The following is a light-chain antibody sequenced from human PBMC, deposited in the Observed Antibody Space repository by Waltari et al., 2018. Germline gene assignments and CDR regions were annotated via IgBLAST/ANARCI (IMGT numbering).Light chain of an antibody. CDR2: GKN. Sequence: SSELTQDPAVSVALGQTVTTTCQGASLSTSYASWYQQKSGQAPILVLIGKNKRPSGIPDRFSGYNSETTTSLTITGAQAEDEADYYCSSRDSSASHVLFAGGTKLTVL. V-gene: IGLV3-19*01. J-gene: IGLJ2*01. CDR3: SSRDSSASHVL. CDR1: SLSTSY.